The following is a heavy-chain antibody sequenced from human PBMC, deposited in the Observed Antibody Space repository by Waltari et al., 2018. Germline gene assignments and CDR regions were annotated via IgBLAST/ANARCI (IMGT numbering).Heavy chain of an antibody. CDR2: ISYDGSNK. CDR3: ARDYSSNWFPERNAFDI. J-gene: IGHJ3*02. D-gene: IGHD6-13*01. Sequence: QVQLQQWGAGLLKPSETLSLTCAVYGGSFSGYYWSWIRQAPGKGLEWVAVISYDGSNKYYADSVKGRFTISRDNSKNTLYLQMNSLRAEDTAVYFCARDYSSNWFPERNAFDIWGQGTMVTVSS. CDR1: GGSFSGYY. V-gene: IGHV3-30*01.